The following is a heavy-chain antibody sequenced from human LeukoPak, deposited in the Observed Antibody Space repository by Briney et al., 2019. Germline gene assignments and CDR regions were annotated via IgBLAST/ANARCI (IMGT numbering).Heavy chain of an antibody. Sequence: ASVKVSCKASGYTFTGYYMHWVRQAPGQGLEWMGWINPNSGGTNYAQKFQGRVTMTRDTSISTAYMELSRLRSDDTAVYYCARTGYEIAAAGAEYFQHWGQGTLVTVYS. CDR3: ARTGYEIAAAGAEYFQH. CDR1: GYTFTGYY. D-gene: IGHD6-13*01. CDR2: INPNSGGT. J-gene: IGHJ1*01. V-gene: IGHV1-2*02.